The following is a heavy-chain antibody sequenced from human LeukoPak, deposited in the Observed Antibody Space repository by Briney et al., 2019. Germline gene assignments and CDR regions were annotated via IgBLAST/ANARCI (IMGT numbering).Heavy chain of an antibody. V-gene: IGHV3-21*01. Sequence: GGSLRLSCAASGFTSSTYSLNWVRQAPGKGLEWVSSISGDGRYIYNADSMKGRFTISRDNAKNSLYLQMNSLRDEDTAVYYCAREFSSSPRHFDYWGQGTLVTVSS. D-gene: IGHD6-6*01. J-gene: IGHJ4*02. CDR3: AREFSSSPRHFDY. CDR1: GFTSSTYS. CDR2: ISGDGRYI.